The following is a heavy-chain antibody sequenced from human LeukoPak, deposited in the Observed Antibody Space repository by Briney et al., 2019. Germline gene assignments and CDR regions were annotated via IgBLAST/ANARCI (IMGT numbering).Heavy chain of an antibody. CDR1: GDSISGSSYY. J-gene: IGHJ4*02. V-gene: IGHV4-39*01. CDR3: ASADGYKIDY. Sequence: PSETLSLTCTVSGDSISGSSYYWGWIRQPPGKGLEWIGNIYYGGSTYYNPSLKSRVSISVDTSNNQFCLKVSSVTAADTAVYYCASADGYKIDYWGQGTLVTVSS. CDR2: IYYGGST. D-gene: IGHD5-24*01.